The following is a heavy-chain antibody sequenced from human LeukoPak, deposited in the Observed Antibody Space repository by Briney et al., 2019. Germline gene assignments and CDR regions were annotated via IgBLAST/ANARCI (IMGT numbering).Heavy chain of an antibody. J-gene: IGHJ5*02. CDR2: MYYSGST. CDR3: ARPYYYDSRIDP. Sequence: SQTLSLTCTVSGGSISSGDYYWSWIRQPPGKGLEWIAYMYYSGSTYYNPSLKSRVTMSADTSKNQLSLKLSSVTAADTAVYYCARPYYYDSRIDPWGQGILATVSS. D-gene: IGHD3-22*01. V-gene: IGHV4-30-4*01. CDR1: GGSISSGDYY.